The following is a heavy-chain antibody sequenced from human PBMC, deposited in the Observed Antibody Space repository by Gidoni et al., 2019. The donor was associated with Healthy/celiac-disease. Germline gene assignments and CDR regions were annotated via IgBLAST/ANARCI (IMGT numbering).Heavy chain of an antibody. Sequence: QVQLVESGGGVVPPGRSLRLSCAASGFTLSSYAMHWVRPAPGKGLEWVAVISYDGSNKYYADSVKGRFTISRDNSKNTLYLQMNSLRAEDTAVYYCAREWSPDYWGQGTLVTVSS. CDR3: AREWSPDY. D-gene: IGHD2-15*01. J-gene: IGHJ4*02. CDR1: GFTLSSYA. CDR2: ISYDGSNK. V-gene: IGHV3-30-3*01.